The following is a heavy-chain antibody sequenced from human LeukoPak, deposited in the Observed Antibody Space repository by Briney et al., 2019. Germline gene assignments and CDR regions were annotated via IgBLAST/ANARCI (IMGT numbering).Heavy chain of an antibody. CDR3: MTASRSSSWPPPT. V-gene: IGHV3-7*01. J-gene: IGHJ5*02. CDR2: IKQDGSEK. D-gene: IGHD6-13*01. Sequence: ANIKQDGSEKKYVDSVKGRFTISRDNAKNSLYLQMNSLRAEDTAVYYCMTASRSSSWPPPTWGQGTLVTVSS.